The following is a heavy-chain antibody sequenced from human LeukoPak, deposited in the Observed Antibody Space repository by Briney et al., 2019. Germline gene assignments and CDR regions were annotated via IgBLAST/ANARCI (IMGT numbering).Heavy chain of an antibody. CDR2: ISYDESNK. V-gene: IGHV3-30-3*01. CDR1: GFTFSSYA. CDR3: ARQGSDSSGLTPHFHDY. D-gene: IGHD3-22*01. J-gene: IGHJ4*02. Sequence: GGSLRLSSAASGFTFSSYAMHWVRQAPGKGLEWVAVISYDESNKYYADSVKGRFTISRDNSKNTLYLQMNSLRAEDTAVYYCARQGSDSSGLTPHFHDYWGQGTLVTVSS.